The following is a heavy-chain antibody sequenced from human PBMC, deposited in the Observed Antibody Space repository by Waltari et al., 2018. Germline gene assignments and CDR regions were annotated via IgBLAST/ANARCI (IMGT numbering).Heavy chain of an antibody. CDR2: SKGKIDGGTT. CDR3: VRDRWGEFIQ. D-gene: IGHD3-16*01. CDR1: GFAFSNAW. Sequence: QQVQSGGTLVKPGGSLRLSCKASGFAFSNAWMSWVRQVPGKGREWLGRSKGKIDGGTTVYSAPVKGRFTISRDDAGNTLFLQMNSLKIEDTAVYYCVRDRWGEFIQWGQGTLVGVSS. J-gene: IGHJ1*01. V-gene: IGHV3-15*02.